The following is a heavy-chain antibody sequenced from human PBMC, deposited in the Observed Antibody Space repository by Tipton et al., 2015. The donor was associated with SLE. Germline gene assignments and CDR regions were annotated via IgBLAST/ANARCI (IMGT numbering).Heavy chain of an antibody. Sequence: TLSLTCAVSGASISRSNWWSWVRQPPGKGLEWIGEIFHSGSTYYNPSLKSRVTISLDTSKNQFSLNLSSVTAADTAVYYCARDSRYQLTYYYMDVWGKGTTVTVSS. J-gene: IGHJ6*03. V-gene: IGHV4-4*02. CDR3: ARDSRYQLTYYYMDV. CDR1: GASISRSNW. D-gene: IGHD2-2*01. CDR2: IFHSGST.